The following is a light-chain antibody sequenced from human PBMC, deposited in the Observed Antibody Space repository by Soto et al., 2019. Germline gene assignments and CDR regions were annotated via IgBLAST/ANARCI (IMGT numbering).Light chain of an antibody. CDR1: SDIGNYNL. CDR2: EVT. J-gene: IGLJ1*01. Sequence: QSVLTQPASVSGSPGQSVTISCSGSDIGNYNLVSWYQHLPSRAPKLLIFEVTMRPSGISDRFSGSKSASTASLTISGIQAEDEGDYYCASYAGSRTYVFGSGTKVTVL. V-gene: IGLV2-23*02. CDR3: ASYAGSRTYV.